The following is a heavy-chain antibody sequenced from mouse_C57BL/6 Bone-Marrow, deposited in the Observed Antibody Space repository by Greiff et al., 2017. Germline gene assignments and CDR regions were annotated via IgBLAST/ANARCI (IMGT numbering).Heavy chain of an antibody. D-gene: IGHD4-1*01. J-gene: IGHJ2*01. CDR2: ISDGGSYT. V-gene: IGHV5-4*01. CDR1: GFTFSSYA. Sequence: EVQGVESGGGLVKPGGSLKLSCAASGFTFSSYAMSWVRQTPEKSLEWVATISDGGSYTYYPDNVKGRFTISRDNAKNNLYLQMSHLKSEDTAMYYCAKLGLDYWGQGTTLTVSS. CDR3: AKLGLDY.